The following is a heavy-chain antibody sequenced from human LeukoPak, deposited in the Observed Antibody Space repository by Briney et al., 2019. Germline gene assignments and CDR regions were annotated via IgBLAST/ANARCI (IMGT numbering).Heavy chain of an antibody. V-gene: IGHV1-2*02. CDR2: INPNSGGT. CDR1: GYTFTGYY. Sequence: ASVKVSCKASGYTFTGYYMHWVRQAPGQGPEWMGWINPNSGGTNYAQKFQGRVTMTRDTSVSTAYMELSRLRSDDTAVYYCAREGPAIAVAGTYYFDYWGQGTLATVSS. CDR3: AREGPAIAVAGTYYFDY. J-gene: IGHJ4*02. D-gene: IGHD6-13*01.